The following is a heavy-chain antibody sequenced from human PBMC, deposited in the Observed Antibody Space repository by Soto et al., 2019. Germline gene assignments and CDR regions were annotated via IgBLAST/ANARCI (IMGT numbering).Heavy chain of an antibody. CDR1: GYTLTELS. J-gene: IGHJ3*02. V-gene: IGHV1-24*01. CDR3: ATEGSAAAHHTNSNAFDI. D-gene: IGHD2-15*01. CDR2: FDPEGGET. Sequence: ASVKVSCKVSGYTLTELSMHWVRQAPGKGLEWMGGFDPEGGETIYAQKFQGRVTMTEDTSTDTAYMELSSLRSEDTAVYYCATEGSAAAHHTNSNAFDIWGQGTMVTVSS.